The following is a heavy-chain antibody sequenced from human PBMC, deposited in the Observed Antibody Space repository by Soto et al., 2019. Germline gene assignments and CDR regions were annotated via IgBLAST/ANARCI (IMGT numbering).Heavy chain of an antibody. CDR3: ARGHYGMED. Sequence: EVHPVESGGGLVQPGGSLRLSCAVSGLTLSRYWMSWVRQAPGKGLEWVANINQDGSDKNYLDSVKGRFTVSRDNAKNSLYLQMNGLRVEDTAVYFCARGHYGMEDWGQGTTVTVFS. CDR2: INQDGSDK. V-gene: IGHV3-7*05. CDR1: GLTLSRYW. J-gene: IGHJ6*02.